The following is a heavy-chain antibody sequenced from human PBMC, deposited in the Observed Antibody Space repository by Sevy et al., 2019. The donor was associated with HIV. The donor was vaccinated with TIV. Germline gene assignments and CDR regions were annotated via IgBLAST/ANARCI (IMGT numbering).Heavy chain of an antibody. CDR2: IRYDGSNK. Sequence: GSLRLSCAASGFTLSSYGMHWVRQAPGKGLEWVAVIRYDGSNKYYADSVKGRFTISRDNSKNTLYLQMNSLRAEDTAVYCCARDRLGITISAEWGGGMDVWGQGTTVTVSS. D-gene: IGHD3-3*01. CDR3: ARDRLGITISAEWGGGMDV. J-gene: IGHJ6*02. CDR1: GFTLSSYG. V-gene: IGHV3-33*01.